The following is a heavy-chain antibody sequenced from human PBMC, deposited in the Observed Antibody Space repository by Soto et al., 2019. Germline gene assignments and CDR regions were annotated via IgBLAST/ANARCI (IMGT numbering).Heavy chain of an antibody. Sequence: ASVKVSCKASGYTFTSYGISWVRQAPGQGLEWMGWISAYNGNTNYAQKLQGRVTMTTDTSTSTAYMELRSLRSDDTAVYYCARGPQYYDFWSGYFNYWGQGTLVTVSS. CDR1: GYTFTSYG. J-gene: IGHJ4*02. CDR3: ARGPQYYDFWSGYFNY. D-gene: IGHD3-3*01. CDR2: ISAYNGNT. V-gene: IGHV1-18*01.